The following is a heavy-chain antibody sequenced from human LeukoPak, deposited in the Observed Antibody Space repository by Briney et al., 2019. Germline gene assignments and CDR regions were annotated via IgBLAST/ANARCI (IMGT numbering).Heavy chain of an antibody. CDR3: ARLLWFGELFSYYYGMDG. Sequence: ASVKVSCKASGGTFISYAVSWVRQAPGQGLEWMGRIIPILGIANYAQKFQGRVTITADKSTSTAYMELSSLRSEDTAVYYCARLLWFGELFSYYYGMDGWAKGPRSPSP. V-gene: IGHV1-69*04. CDR2: IIPILGIA. CDR1: GGTFISYA. J-gene: IGHJ6*02. D-gene: IGHD3-10*01.